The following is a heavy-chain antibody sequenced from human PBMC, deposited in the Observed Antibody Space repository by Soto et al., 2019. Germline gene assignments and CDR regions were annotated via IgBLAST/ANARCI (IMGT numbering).Heavy chain of an antibody. CDR2: IYYSGST. Sequence: QVQLQESGPGLVKPSQTLSLTCTVSGGSISSGGYYWSWIRQHPGKGLEWIGYIYYSGSTYYNPYLKSRVTLXVXTXXNQCSLKRSSVTAADTAVYYCARSGYSYGPNPLLYWGQGTLVTVSS. J-gene: IGHJ4*02. CDR1: GGSISSGGYY. CDR3: ARSGYSYGPNPLLY. V-gene: IGHV4-31*03. D-gene: IGHD5-18*01.